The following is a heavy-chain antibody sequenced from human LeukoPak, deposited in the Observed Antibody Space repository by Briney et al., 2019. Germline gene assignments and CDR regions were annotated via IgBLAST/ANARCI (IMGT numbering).Heavy chain of an antibody. D-gene: IGHD2-15*01. J-gene: IGHJ4*02. CDR2: ITGGGGST. CDR3: AKGALGYCSGGSCYPYY. V-gene: IGHV3-23*01. CDR1: GFTFSSYA. Sequence: GGSLRLSCAASGFTFSSYAMSWVRQAPGKGLQWVSAITGGGGSTYYADSVKRRFTISRDNSKNTLYLQMNSLRAEDTAIYYCAKGALGYCSGGSCYPYYWGQGTLVTVSS.